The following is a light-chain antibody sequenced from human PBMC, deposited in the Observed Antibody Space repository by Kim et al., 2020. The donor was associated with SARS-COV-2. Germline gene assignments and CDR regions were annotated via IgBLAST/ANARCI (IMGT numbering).Light chain of an antibody. CDR1: SLRSYY. V-gene: IGLV3-19*01. J-gene: IGLJ2*01. Sequence: VAWVQTFRITCQGDSLRSYYATWYQQKPGQAPILVIYGKNNRPSGIPDRFSGSSSGNTASLTITGTQAGDEADYYCNSRDSNDNVVFGGGTQLTVL. CDR3: NSRDSNDNVV. CDR2: GKN.